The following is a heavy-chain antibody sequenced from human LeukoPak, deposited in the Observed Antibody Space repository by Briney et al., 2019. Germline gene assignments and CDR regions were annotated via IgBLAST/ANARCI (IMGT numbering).Heavy chain of an antibody. CDR1: GGSISSDNYY. CDR3: ARRSAFWNSLDF. CDR2: VYYTGTT. V-gene: IGHV4-39*01. J-gene: IGHJ4*02. Sequence: SETLSLTCTVSGGSISSDNYYWGWTRQSPGKGLEWIASVYYTGTTYYTPSLTTRATISVDTSKNQFSLKLSSVTAADTAVYYCARRSAFWNSLDFWGQGTLVTVSS. D-gene: IGHD3-3*01.